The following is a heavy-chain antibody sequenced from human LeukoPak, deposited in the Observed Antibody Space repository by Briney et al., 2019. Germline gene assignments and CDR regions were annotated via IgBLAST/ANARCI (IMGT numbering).Heavy chain of an antibody. CDR3: ARGRSGYDYYYFDY. CDR2: IYYSGST. D-gene: IGHD5-12*01. Sequence: PSETLSLTCTVSGASISSYYWSWIRQPPGKGLEWIGYIYYSGSTNYNPSLKSRVTISVDTSKNQFSLKLSSVTAADTAVYYCARGRSGYDYYYFDYWGQGTLVTVSS. V-gene: IGHV4-59*01. CDR1: GASISSYY. J-gene: IGHJ4*02.